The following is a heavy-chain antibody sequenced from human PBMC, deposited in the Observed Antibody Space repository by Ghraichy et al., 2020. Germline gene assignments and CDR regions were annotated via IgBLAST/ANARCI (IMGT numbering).Heavy chain of an antibody. D-gene: IGHD3-3*01. Sequence: LTCAASGFTFSSYSMNWVRQAPGKGLEWVSYISSSSSTIYYADSVKGRFTISRDNAKNSLYLQMNSLRDEDTAVYYCARWVFESSDYWGQGTLVTVSS. CDR1: GFTFSSYS. CDR2: ISSSSSTI. J-gene: IGHJ4*02. V-gene: IGHV3-48*02. CDR3: ARWVFESSDY.